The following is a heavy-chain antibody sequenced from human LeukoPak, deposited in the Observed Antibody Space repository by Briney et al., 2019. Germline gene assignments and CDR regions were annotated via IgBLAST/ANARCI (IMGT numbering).Heavy chain of an antibody. V-gene: IGHV3-7*01. CDR1: GFPFSGYW. CDR2: INEDGSEI. J-gene: IGHJ3*02. D-gene: IGHD2-15*01. Sequence: PGGSLSLSCAVSGFPFSGYWMGWVRQAAGNGLEWVATINEDGSEIYYVDSVKGRFTISRDNAKNSLSLQMNSLRAEDTTLYYCARGSDGRSAFDIWGQGTMVTVSS. CDR3: ARGSDGRSAFDI.